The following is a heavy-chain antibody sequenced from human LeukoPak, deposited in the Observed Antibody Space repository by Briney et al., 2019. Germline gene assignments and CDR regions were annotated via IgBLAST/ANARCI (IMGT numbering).Heavy chain of an antibody. J-gene: IGHJ4*02. Sequence: GRSLRLSCAASGFTFSSYAMHWVRQAPGKRLDGVAVISYDGSNKYSADSVKGRFTISRDNSKNTLYLQMNTLRAKDTAVYYCAPKGRWLQLQSYFDYWGQGTLVTVSS. CDR3: APKGRWLQLQSYFDY. V-gene: IGHV3-30-3*01. CDR1: GFTFSSYA. D-gene: IGHD5-24*01. CDR2: ISYDGSNK.